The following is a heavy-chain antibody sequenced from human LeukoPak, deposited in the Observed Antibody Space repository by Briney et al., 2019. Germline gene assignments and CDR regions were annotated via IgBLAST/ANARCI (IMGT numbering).Heavy chain of an antibody. CDR1: GFTVSSNY. J-gene: IGHJ4*02. CDR2: IYSGGST. Sequence: GRSLRLSCAASGFTVSSNYMSWVRQAPGKGLEWVSVIYSGGSTYYADSVKGRFTISRDNSKNTLYLQMNSPRAEDTAVYYCARESGSYSPFDYWGQGTLVTVSS. D-gene: IGHD3-10*01. CDR3: ARESGSYSPFDY. V-gene: IGHV3-66*01.